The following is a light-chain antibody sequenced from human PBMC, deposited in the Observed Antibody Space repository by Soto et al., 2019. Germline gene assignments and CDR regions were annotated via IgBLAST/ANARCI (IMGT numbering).Light chain of an antibody. CDR3: QQYGSSGT. V-gene: IGKV3-15*01. CDR1: QSVSNN. Sequence: EIVMTQSPATLSVSPGERATLSCRASQSVSNNLAWYQQKPGQAPRLLLYGASTRATGIPARFSGSGSGTDFTLTISRLEPEDFAVYYCQQYGSSGTFGQGTKVDIK. J-gene: IGKJ1*01. CDR2: GAS.